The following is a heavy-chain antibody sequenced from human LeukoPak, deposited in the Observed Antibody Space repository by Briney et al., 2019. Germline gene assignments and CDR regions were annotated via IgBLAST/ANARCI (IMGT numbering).Heavy chain of an antibody. CDR2: IVVGSGNT. Sequence: SVKVPCKASGFTFTSSAMQWVRQARGQRLEWIGWIVVGSGNTNYAQKFQERVTITRDMSTSTAYMELSSLRSEDTAVYYCAADNVISSETFDIRGQGTMVTVSS. D-gene: IGHD3-22*01. J-gene: IGHJ3*02. V-gene: IGHV1-58*02. CDR1: GFTFTSSA. CDR3: AADNVISSETFDI.